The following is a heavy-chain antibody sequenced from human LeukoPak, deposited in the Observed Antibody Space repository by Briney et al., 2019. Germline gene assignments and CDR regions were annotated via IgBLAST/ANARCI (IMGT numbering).Heavy chain of an antibody. J-gene: IGHJ4*02. D-gene: IGHD5-12*01. CDR1: GITFTGHA. CDR2: MSSDGTSK. V-gene: IGHV3-30*07. CDR3: VRGKSYSSGYDFILGY. Sequence: GGSLRLSCAASGITFTGHAIHWVGQAPGKGLEWVAVMSSDGTSKYYADSVKGRFTISSDYSKNTLYLQMNSLRAEDTAVYYCVRGKSYSSGYDFILGYWGQGTLVTVSS.